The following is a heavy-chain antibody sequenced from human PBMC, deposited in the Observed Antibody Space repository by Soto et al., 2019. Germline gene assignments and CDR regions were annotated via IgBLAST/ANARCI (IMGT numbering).Heavy chain of an antibody. Sequence: SLRLSCAASGFTFDDYAMHGVRQAPGKGLEWVSGISWNSGSIGYADSVKGRFTISRDNAKNSLYLQMNSLRAEDTALYYCAKDSGVAQQQTIYGMDVWGQGTTVTVSS. CDR3: AKDSGVAQQQTIYGMDV. D-gene: IGHD6-13*01. CDR1: GFTFDDYA. J-gene: IGHJ6*02. CDR2: ISWNSGSI. V-gene: IGHV3-9*01.